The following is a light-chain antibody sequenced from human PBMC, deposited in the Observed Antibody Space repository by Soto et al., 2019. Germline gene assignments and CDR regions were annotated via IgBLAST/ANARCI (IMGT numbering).Light chain of an antibody. V-gene: IGLV2-23*01. CDR1: SSDVGSYNL. CDR2: EGS. J-gene: IGLJ7*01. CDR3: CSYAGSSTHAV. Sequence: QSVLTQPASVSGSPGQSITISCTGTSSDVGSYNLVSWYQQHPGKAPKLMLYEGSKRPSGVSNRFSGSKSGNTASLTISGLQAEDEADYYCCSYAGSSTHAVFGGGTQLTV.